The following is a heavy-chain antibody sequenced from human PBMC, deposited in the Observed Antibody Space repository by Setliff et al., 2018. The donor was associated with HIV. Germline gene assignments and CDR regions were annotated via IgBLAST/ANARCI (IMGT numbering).Heavy chain of an antibody. J-gene: IGHJ4*02. CDR3: ARGAGAFGAKLDS. Sequence: SETLSLTCNVSGDSIKDYYWSWIRQPPGKGLEWLGYMSFSANSNYNPSLKNRITISIDTSKNQFSLRLKSVTAADAAIYYCARGAGAFGAKLDSWGQGSLVTVSS. V-gene: IGHV4-59*01. CDR1: GDSIKDYY. D-gene: IGHD3-10*01. CDR2: MSFSANS.